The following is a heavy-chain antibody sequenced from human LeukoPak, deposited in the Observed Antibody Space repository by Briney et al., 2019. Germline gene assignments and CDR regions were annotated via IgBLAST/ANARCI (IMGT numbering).Heavy chain of an antibody. V-gene: IGHV1-18*01. CDR3: ARGGGSRWNDDPRWFDP. D-gene: IGHD1-1*01. Sequence: ASVKVSCKASGYTFTNYGINWVRQAPGQGLEWMGWISTYNGNANYAQKFQGRVTMTTDTSTSTAYMEVRSPRSDDTAVYYCARGGGSRWNDDPRWFDPWGQGTLVTVSS. CDR1: GYTFTNYG. J-gene: IGHJ5*02. CDR2: ISTYNGNA.